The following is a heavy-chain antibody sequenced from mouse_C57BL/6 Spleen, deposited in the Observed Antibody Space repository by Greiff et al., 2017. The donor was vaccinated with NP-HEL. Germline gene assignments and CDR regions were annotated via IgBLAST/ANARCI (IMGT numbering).Heavy chain of an antibody. D-gene: IGHD2-4*01. CDR3: AIYYDYEGVFAY. V-gene: IGHV1-82*01. CDR1: GYAFSSSW. Sequence: VHLQQSGPELVKPGASVKISCKASGYAFSSSWMNWVKQRPGKGLEWIGRIYPGDGDTNYNGKFKGKATLTADKSSSTAYMQLSSLTSEDSAVYFCAIYYDYEGVFAYWGQGTLVTVSA. CDR2: IYPGDGDT. J-gene: IGHJ3*01.